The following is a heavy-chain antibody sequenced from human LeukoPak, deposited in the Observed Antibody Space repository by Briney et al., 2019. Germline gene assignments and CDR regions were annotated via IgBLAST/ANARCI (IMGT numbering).Heavy chain of an antibody. CDR3: ASSSSSPDYFDY. V-gene: IGHV1-69*04. CDR1: GGTFSSYA. CDR2: IIPILGIA. J-gene: IGHJ4*02. D-gene: IGHD6-6*01. Sequence: ASVKVSCKASGGTFSSYAISWVRQAPGQGLERMGRIIPILGIANYAQKFQGRVTITADKSTSTTYMELSSLRSEDTAVYYCASSSSSPDYFDYWGQGTLVTVSS.